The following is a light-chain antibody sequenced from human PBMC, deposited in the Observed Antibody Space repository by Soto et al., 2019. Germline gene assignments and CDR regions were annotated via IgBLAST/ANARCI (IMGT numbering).Light chain of an antibody. V-gene: IGKV3-11*01. CDR2: DAS. CDR3: LQRSTWPWA. J-gene: IGKJ1*01. CDR1: QSVSNN. Sequence: EIVLTQSPATLSLSPGGRATLSCRASQSVSNNLAWYQHKPGQAPRLLIYDASNRATGIPARVSGSGSGTDFTLTISSLEPEDFAVYYCLQRSTWPWAFGQGTKVEIK.